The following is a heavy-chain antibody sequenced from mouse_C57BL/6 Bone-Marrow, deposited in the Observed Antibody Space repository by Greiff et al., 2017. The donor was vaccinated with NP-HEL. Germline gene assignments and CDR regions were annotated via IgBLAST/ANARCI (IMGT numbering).Heavy chain of an antibody. CDR1: GYTFTSYW. Sequence: QVQLKQPGTELVKPGASVKLSCKASGYTFTSYWMHWVKQRPGQGLEWIGNINPSNGGTTYNEKFKSKATLTVDKSSSTAYMQLSSLTSEDSAVYYCARSSPFITAVVEAYWGQGTLVTVSA. CDR3: ARSSPFITAVVEAY. V-gene: IGHV1-53*01. J-gene: IGHJ3*01. CDR2: INPSNGGT. D-gene: IGHD1-1*01.